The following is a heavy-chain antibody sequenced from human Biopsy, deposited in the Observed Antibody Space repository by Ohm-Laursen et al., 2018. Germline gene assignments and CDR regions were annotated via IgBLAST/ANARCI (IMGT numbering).Heavy chain of an antibody. J-gene: IGHJ4*02. Sequence: SETLSLTCTVSGDSISSSNFYWAWIRQPPGKGLEWIGQINQSGETKYNPSLQSRVTISAEVSKNQFSLKLRSLTAADTAIYYCGNEVYGRDYWGQGARVTVSS. V-gene: IGHV4-61*05. CDR3: GNEVYGRDY. CDR1: GDSISSSNFY. D-gene: IGHD4-17*01. CDR2: INQSGET.